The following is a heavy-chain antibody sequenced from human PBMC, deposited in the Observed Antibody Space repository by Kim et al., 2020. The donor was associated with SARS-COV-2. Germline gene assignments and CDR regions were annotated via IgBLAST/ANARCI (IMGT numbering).Heavy chain of an antibody. CDR2: ISSSGSTI. Sequence: GGSLRLSCAASGFTFSDYYMSWIRQAPGKGLEWVSYISSSGSTIYYADSVKGRFTISRDNAKNSLYLQMNSLRAEDTAVYYCARDWTDYYYYYYMDVWGKGTMVTVSS. V-gene: IGHV3-11*01. CDR1: GFTFSDYY. CDR3: ARDWTDYYYYYYMDV. J-gene: IGHJ6*03. D-gene: IGHD3-3*01.